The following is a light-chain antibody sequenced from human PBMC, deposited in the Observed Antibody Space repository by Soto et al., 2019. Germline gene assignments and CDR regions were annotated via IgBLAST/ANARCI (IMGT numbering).Light chain of an antibody. CDR1: SSDVGSYNL. Sequence: QSVLTQPASVSGSPGQSITISCAGSSSDVGSYNLVSWYQQHPGKAPNLMIYEGTKRPSGVSSRFSGSTSGNTASLTISGLQAEEESDSYCCSYADSSTYVFGRGTKV. CDR2: EGT. V-gene: IGLV2-23*01. CDR3: CSYADSSTYV. J-gene: IGLJ1*01.